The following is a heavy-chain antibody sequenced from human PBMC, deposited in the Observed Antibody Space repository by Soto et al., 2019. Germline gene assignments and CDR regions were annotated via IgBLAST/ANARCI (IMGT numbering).Heavy chain of an antibody. V-gene: IGHV3-21*01. CDR2: ITDRSTYI. Sequence: GGSLRLSCTACGLSFSIYNLNWVRQAPGKGLEWVSSITDRSTYIYYADSGKGRCTIARDKAKSSLSLHRNSLTDEDTALYYCAGDLGPSSYPSGVRYWGRGSLGAVSS. CDR3: AGDLGPSSYPSGVRY. J-gene: IGHJ4*01. D-gene: IGHD2-2*01. CDR1: GLSFSIYN.